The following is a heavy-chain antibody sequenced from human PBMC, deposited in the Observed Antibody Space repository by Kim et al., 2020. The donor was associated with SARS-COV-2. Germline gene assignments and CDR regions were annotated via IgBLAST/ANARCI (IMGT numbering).Heavy chain of an antibody. V-gene: IGHV3-23*01. Sequence: GGSLRLSCAASGFTFSSYAMSWVRQAPGKGLEWVSAISGSGGSTYYADSVKGRFTISRDNSKNTLYLQMNSLRAEDTAVYYCAKDLYRHTFYYYFVMDIWGQGTTGTRSS. CDR3: AKDLYRHTFYYYFVMDI. CDR1: GFTFSSYA. D-gene: IGHD3-16*01. CDR2: ISGSGGST. J-gene: IGHJ6*02.